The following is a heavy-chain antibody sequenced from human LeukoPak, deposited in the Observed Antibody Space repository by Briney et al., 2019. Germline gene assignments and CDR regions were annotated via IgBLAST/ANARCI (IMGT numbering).Heavy chain of an antibody. V-gene: IGHV4-39*01. CDR1: GDSITSGSYY. CDR2: IYYSGST. CDR3: ARPVGGYTYGYFDY. J-gene: IGHJ4*02. D-gene: IGHD5-18*01. Sequence: PSETLSLTCTVSGDSITSGSYYWGWIRQPPGKGLEWIGSIYYSGSTYYNPSLKSRVTISVDTSKNQFSLRLRFVTAADTAVYYCARPVGGYTYGYFDYWGQGTLVTGSS.